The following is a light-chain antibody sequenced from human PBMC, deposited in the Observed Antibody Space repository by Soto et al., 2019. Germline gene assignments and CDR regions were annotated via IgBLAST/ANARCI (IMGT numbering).Light chain of an antibody. CDR1: QSVNSH. CDR3: QQYNNWLGT. J-gene: IGKJ4*01. Sequence: IVMPQSPATLPVSPGERATLSCRTSQSVNSHLAWYQHKPGQAPRLLIYGASSRATGIPTRFSGSGSGTAFSLTIDSLQSEDFAIYFCQQYNNWLGTFGGGTKVEIK. CDR2: GAS. V-gene: IGKV3-15*01.